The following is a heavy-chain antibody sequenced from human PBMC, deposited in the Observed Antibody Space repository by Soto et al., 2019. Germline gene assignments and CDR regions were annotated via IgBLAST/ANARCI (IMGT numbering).Heavy chain of an antibody. D-gene: IGHD6-6*01. J-gene: IGHJ4*02. Sequence: PGGSLRLSCAASGFTFSDYYMSWIRQAPGKGLEWVSYISSSGSTIYYADSVKGRFTISRDNAKNSLYLQMNSLRAEDTAVYYCARGLPTSYSSSRPFDYWGQGTLVTVSS. CDR3: ARGLPTSYSSSRPFDY. CDR2: ISSSGSTI. V-gene: IGHV3-11*01. CDR1: GFTFSDYY.